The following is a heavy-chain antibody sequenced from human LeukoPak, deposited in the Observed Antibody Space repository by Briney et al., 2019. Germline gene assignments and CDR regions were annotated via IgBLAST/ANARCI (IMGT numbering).Heavy chain of an antibody. Sequence: SETLSLTCTVSGGSISSYYWSWIRQPPGKGLEWIGYIYYSGSTNHNPSLKSRVTISVDTSKNQFSLKLSSVTAADTAVYYCARVEPENYYYYYGMDVWGQGTTVTVSS. CDR2: IYYSGST. J-gene: IGHJ6*02. CDR3: ARVEPENYYYYYGMDV. CDR1: GGSISSYY. D-gene: IGHD1-14*01. V-gene: IGHV4-59*01.